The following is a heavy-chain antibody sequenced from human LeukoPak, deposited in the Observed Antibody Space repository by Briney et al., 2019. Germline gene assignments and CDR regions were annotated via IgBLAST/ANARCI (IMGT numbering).Heavy chain of an antibody. CDR2: IYYSGST. CDR1: GGSISSYY. J-gene: IGHJ4*02. V-gene: IGHV4-59*01. CDR3: ARVSGYGPFDY. D-gene: IGHD5-18*01. Sequence: SETLSLTCTVSGGSISSYYWSWIRQPPGKGLEWIGYIYYSGSTNYNPSLKSRVTISVDTSKNQFSLELSSVTAADTAVYYCARVSGYGPFDYWGQGTLVTVSS.